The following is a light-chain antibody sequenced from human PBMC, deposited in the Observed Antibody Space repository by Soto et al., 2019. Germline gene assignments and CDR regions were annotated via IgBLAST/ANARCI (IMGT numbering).Light chain of an antibody. CDR1: TSNVGSNP. J-gene: IGLJ2*01. CDR3: AAWDDGLNAVL. V-gene: IGLV1-44*01. CDR2: SNN. Sequence: QSVLTQPPSASGTPGQRITISCSGSTSNVGSNPVNWYQQLPGTAPKLLIYSNNQRPSEVPERFSGSKSGTSASLAVTVLQSEDEADYYCAAWDDGLNAVLFGRGTKLTVL.